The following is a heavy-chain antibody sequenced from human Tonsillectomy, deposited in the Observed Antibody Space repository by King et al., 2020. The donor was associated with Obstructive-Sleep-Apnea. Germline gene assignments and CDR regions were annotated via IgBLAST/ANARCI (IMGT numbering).Heavy chain of an antibody. CDR2: IYHSGST. D-gene: IGHD6-13*01. V-gene: IGHV4-38-2*02. Sequence: QLQESGPVLVKPSETLSLTCTVSGFSISSDYYWGWIRQPPGKGLEWIGSIYHSGSTYYNPSLKSRVTISVDTSKNQFSLRLSSVTATDTAVYFCARANSNTWNYYFYYGMDVWGQGTTVTVSS. J-gene: IGHJ6*02. CDR1: GFSISSDYY. CDR3: ARANSNTWNYYFYYGMDV.